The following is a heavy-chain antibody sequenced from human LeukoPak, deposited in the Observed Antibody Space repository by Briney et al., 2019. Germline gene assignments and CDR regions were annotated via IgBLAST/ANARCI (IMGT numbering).Heavy chain of an antibody. D-gene: IGHD3-3*01. CDR3: ARADYDFWSGYSTAFDY. V-gene: IGHV4-59*01. J-gene: IGHJ4*02. Sequence: PWETLSLTCTVSGGSISSYYWSWIRQPPGKGLEWIGYIYYSGSTNYNPSLKSRVTISVDTSKNQFSLKLSSVTAADTAVYYCARADYDFWSGYSTAFDYWGQGTLVTVSS. CDR1: GGSISSYY. CDR2: IYYSGST.